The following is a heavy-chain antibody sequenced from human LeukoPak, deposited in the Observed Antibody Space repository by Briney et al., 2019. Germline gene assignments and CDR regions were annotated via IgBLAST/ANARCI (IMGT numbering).Heavy chain of an antibody. CDR3: ARDENVWGSYRSDAFDI. CDR1: GFTFSSYS. CDR2: ISSSSSTI. V-gene: IGHV3-48*04. D-gene: IGHD3-16*02. Sequence: PGGSLRLSCAASGFTFSSYSMNWVRQAPGKGLEWVSYISSSSSTIYYADSVKGRFTISRDNAKNSLYLQMNSLRAEDTAVYYCARDENVWGSYRSDAFDIWGQGTMVTVSS. J-gene: IGHJ3*02.